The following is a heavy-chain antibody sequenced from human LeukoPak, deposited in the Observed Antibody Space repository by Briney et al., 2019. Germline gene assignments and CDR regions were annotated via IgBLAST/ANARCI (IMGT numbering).Heavy chain of an antibody. CDR3: ARDRRLGRGYITPINY. D-gene: IGHD5-12*01. CDR2: IWDDGSNK. J-gene: IGHJ4*02. CDR1: GFTFSSYG. V-gene: IGHV3-33*01. Sequence: PGGSLTLSCAASGFTFSSYGMHWVCQAPGKGLGRVAVIWDDGSNKYYAGSVQERFTISTVNSKKTLYLQMNSLRAEDTAVYYCARDRRLGRGYITPINYWGQGTLVTVSS.